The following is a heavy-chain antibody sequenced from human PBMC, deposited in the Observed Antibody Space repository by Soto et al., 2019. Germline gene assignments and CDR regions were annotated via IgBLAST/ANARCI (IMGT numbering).Heavy chain of an antibody. D-gene: IGHD2-2*01. Sequence: QVQLVQSGAEVKKPGSSVKVSCKASGGTFSSYAISWVRQAPGQGLEWMGGIIPIFGTANYAQKFQGRVTITADESKSTAYMELSSLRSEDTAVYYCARDLGYCISTSCPRGYYGMDVWGQGTTVTVSS. J-gene: IGHJ6*02. CDR1: GGTFSSYA. CDR3: ARDLGYCISTSCPRGYYGMDV. V-gene: IGHV1-69*12. CDR2: IIPIFGTA.